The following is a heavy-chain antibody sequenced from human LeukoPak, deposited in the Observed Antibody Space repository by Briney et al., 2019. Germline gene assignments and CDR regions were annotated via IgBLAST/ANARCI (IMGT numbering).Heavy chain of an antibody. CDR1: GYSISINYY. CDR3: ASSHLRRSFDY. Sequence: WETLSLTCAVSGYSISINYYWGWTRQPPGKGLEWIGSIYHSGSSYYNPSLKSRVTISVDTSKNHFSLKLSSVTAADTAVYYCASSHLRRSFDYWGQGTLVTVSS. V-gene: IGHV4-38-2*01. CDR2: IYHSGSS. J-gene: IGHJ4*02.